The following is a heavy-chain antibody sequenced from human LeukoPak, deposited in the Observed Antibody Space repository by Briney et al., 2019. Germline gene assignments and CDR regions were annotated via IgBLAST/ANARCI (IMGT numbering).Heavy chain of an antibody. V-gene: IGHV3-64D*09. D-gene: IGHD5-18*01. Sequence: GGSLRLSCSASGFTFSTYAMHWVRQAPGKGLEYVSAISSNGGSTYYADSVKGRFTISRDNSKSTLYLQMSNLRAEDTAVYYCVVSYLYAFDIWGQGTMVTVSS. J-gene: IGHJ3*02. CDR3: VVSYLYAFDI. CDR1: GFTFSTYA. CDR2: ISSNGGST.